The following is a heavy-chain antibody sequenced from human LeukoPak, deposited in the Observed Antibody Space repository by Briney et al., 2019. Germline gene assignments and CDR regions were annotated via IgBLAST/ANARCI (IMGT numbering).Heavy chain of an antibody. D-gene: IGHD2-8*01. CDR2: ISLSALT. CDR3: SRENGAFSSFGY. CDR1: GGSPSNTNC. J-gene: IGHJ4*01. Sequence: PETLSLTCGVSGGSPSNTNCWSGVPQPQGQGLEPIGEISLSALTNYNPSLKSRVTVSLDKSKNHLSLNLTSVAAADTAVYYCSRENGAFSSFGYWGHGTLVTVPS. V-gene: IGHV4-4*03.